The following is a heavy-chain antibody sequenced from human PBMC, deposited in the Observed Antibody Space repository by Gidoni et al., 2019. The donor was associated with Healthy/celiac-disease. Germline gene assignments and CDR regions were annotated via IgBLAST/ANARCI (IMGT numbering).Heavy chain of an antibody. D-gene: IGHD3-10*01. CDR1: GFQLRNARMG. CDR3: ARMKRGPSPVYYYYGMDV. V-gene: IGHV2-26*01. J-gene: IGHJ6*02. Sequence: QVTLKASGPVLVKPTATLTLTCPVSGFQLRNARMGVSWIPQPPAKALEWLAHIFSNDEKSYSTSLKSRLTISKDTSKSQVVLTMTNMDPVDTATYYCARMKRGPSPVYYYYGMDVWGQGTTVTVSS. CDR2: IFSNDEK.